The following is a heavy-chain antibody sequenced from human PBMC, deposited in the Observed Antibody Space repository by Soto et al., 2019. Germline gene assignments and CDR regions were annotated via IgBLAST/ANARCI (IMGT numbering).Heavy chain of an antibody. D-gene: IGHD4-17*01. CDR1: GYTFTSYG. CDR3: AREGVTTTPPKYYYYMDV. CDR2: ISAYNGNT. J-gene: IGHJ6*03. V-gene: IGHV1-18*01. Sequence: ASVKVSCKASGYTFTSYGISWVRQAPGQGLEWMGWISAYNGNTNYAQKLQGRVTMTTDTSTSTAYMELRSLRSDDTAVYYCAREGVTTTPPKYYYYMDVWGKGTTVTVSS.